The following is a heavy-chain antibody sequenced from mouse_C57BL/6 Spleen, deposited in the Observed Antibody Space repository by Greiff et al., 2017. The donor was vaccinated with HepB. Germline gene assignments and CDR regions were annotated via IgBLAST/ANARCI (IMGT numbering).Heavy chain of an antibody. CDR2: INPNNGGT. CDR1: GYTFTDYY. V-gene: IGHV1-26*01. D-gene: IGHD2-3*01. J-gene: IGHJ2*01. CDR3: AREESLYDGYYEDYFDY. Sequence: EVQLQQSGPELVKPGASVKISCKASGYTFTDYYMNWVKQSHGKSLEWIGDINPNNGGTSYNQKFKGKATLTVDKSSSTAYMELRSLTSEDSAVYYCAREESLYDGYYEDYFDYWGQGTTLTVSS.